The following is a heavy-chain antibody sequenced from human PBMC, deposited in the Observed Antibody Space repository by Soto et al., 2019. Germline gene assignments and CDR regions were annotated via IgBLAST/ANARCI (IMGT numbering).Heavy chain of an antibody. D-gene: IGHD6-19*01. J-gene: IGHJ6*02. CDR1: GFTLDDYT. CDR2: VGWNGGDI. Sequence: GGSLRLSCAASGFTLDDYTMHWVRQAPGKGLEWVAGVGWNGGDIVYADSVKGRFTVSRDNTKNSLYLEMNSLRTEDTAIYYCAKDRAVAVPVSTSYFHYYGLDVWGQGTTVTVSS. V-gene: IGHV3-9*01. CDR3: AKDRAVAVPVSTSYFHYYGLDV.